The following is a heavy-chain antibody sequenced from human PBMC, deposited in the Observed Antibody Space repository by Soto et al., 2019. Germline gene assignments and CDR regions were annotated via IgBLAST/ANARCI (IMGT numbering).Heavy chain of an antibody. CDR2: INHSGST. CDR1: GGSFSGYY. Sequence: SETLSLTCAVYGGSFSGYYWSWIRQPPGKGLEWIGEINHSGSTNYNPSLKSRVTISVDTSKNQFSLKLSSVTAADTAVYYCARGSYSSRWYGGRYYYHYGIDVWGQGTTVTVSS. CDR3: ARGSYSSRWYGGRYYYHYGIDV. D-gene: IGHD6-13*01. J-gene: IGHJ6*02. V-gene: IGHV4-34*01.